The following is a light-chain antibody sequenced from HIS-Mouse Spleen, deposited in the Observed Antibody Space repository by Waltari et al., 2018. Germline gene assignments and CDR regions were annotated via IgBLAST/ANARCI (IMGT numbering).Light chain of an antibody. V-gene: IGLV2-14*03. Sequence: QSALTQPASVSGSPGQSITISCTGTSSDVGGYNYVSWYQQHPGKAPKLMIYDFSHRPAGVSNRSPGSKSGNTASLTISGLQAEDEADYYCSSYTSSSTLVFGGGTKLTVL. CDR3: SSYTSSSTLV. CDR1: SSDVGGYNY. J-gene: IGLJ2*01. CDR2: DFS.